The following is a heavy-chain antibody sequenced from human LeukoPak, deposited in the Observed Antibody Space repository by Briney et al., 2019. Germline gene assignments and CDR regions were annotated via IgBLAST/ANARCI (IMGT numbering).Heavy chain of an antibody. D-gene: IGHD6-19*01. Sequence: PGGSLRLSCAASGFTFSSYWMSWVRQAPGKGLEWVANIKQDGSEKYYVDSVKGRFTISRDNAKNSLYLQMNSLRAEDTAVYYCARDSSGWSGDYYYYGMDVWGQGTTVTVSS. J-gene: IGHJ6*02. CDR3: ARDSSGWSGDYYYYGMDV. V-gene: IGHV3-7*04. CDR2: IKQDGSEK. CDR1: GFTFSSYW.